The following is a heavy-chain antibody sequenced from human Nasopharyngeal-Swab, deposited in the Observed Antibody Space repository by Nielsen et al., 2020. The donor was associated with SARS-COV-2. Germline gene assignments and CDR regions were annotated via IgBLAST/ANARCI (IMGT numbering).Heavy chain of an antibody. J-gene: IGHJ3*01. CDR3: ARIRYRDYNDAFDL. D-gene: IGHD4-17*01. V-gene: IGHV3-7*01. CDR2: IKEDGSDE. Sequence: GGSLRLSCVVSGFTFSNFWMSWVRQAPGKGLELVVNIKEDGSDEYYVDSLKGRFTVSRDNAKNSLYLQMNSLRAEDTAVYYCARIRYRDYNDAFDLWGQGTSVTVSS. CDR1: GFTFSNFW.